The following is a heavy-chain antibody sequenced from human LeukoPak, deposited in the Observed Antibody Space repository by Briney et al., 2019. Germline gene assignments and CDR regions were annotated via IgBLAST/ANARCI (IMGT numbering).Heavy chain of an antibody. Sequence: EGSLRLSXAASGFTFSSYAMSWVRQAPGKGLEWVSAISGSGGSTYYADSVKGRFTISRDNSKNTLYLQMNSLRAEDTAVYYCAMRPVGAKSSLYFDYWGQGTLVTVSS. CDR1: GFTFSSYA. D-gene: IGHD1-26*01. CDR2: ISGSGGST. V-gene: IGHV3-23*01. J-gene: IGHJ4*02. CDR3: AMRPVGAKSSLYFDY.